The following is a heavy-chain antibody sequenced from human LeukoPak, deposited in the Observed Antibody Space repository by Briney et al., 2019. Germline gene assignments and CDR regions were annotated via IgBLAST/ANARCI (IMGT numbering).Heavy chain of an antibody. CDR3: ARRPSYGTWFDP. Sequence: VGSLRLSCAASGFTFSDYYMSWIRQAPGKGLEWVSYISSSGSTIYYADSVKGRFTISRDNAKNSLYLQMNSLRAEDTAVYYCARRPSYGTWFDPWGQGTLVTVSS. V-gene: IGHV3-11*04. CDR2: ISSSGSTI. D-gene: IGHD3-16*01. J-gene: IGHJ5*02. CDR1: GFTFSDYY.